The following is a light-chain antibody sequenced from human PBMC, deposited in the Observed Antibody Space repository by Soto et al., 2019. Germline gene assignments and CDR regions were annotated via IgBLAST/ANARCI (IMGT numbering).Light chain of an antibody. J-gene: IGLJ2*01. V-gene: IGLV2-8*01. Sequence: QSALTQPPSASGSPGQSVTISCTGTSSDVGGTKYVSWYQQYPGKAPKLMIYEVNNRPSGVPDRFSGSKSGNTASLTVSGLRAADEADYCCSSNAGIKFVLFGVGTKLTVL. CDR1: SSDVGGTKY. CDR2: EVN. CDR3: SSNAGIKFVL.